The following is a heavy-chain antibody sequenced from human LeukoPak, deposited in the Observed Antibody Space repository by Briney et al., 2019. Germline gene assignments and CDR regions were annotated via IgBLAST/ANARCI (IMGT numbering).Heavy chain of an antibody. CDR1: GFTFSSYG. CDR2: IWYDGSNK. J-gene: IGHJ4*02. Sequence: GGSLRLSCAASGFTFSSYGMPWVRQAPGKGLEWVAAIWYDGSNKYYTDSVKGRFTISRDNSKNTLYLQMNSLRAEDTAVYYCARVVYDSSGYYLLPDYWGQGTLVTVSS. CDR3: ARVVYDSSGYYLLPDY. D-gene: IGHD3-22*01. V-gene: IGHV3-33*01.